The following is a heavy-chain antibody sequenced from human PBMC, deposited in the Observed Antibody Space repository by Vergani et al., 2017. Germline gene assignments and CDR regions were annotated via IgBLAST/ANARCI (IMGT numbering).Heavy chain of an antibody. Sequence: DVQLVQSGGGLIQPGGSLRLSCVVSGFTFCKYWMSWVRQAPGKGLEWVANIKRDGSEENYGDSVRGRFTISRDNAKNSVFLQMNSLRAEDTAVYYCASQEYGGDAYWGQGTLVTVSS. V-gene: IGHV3-7*01. CDR3: ASQEYGGDAY. CDR2: IKRDGSEE. D-gene: IGHD2/OR15-2a*01. CDR1: GFTFCKYW. J-gene: IGHJ4*02.